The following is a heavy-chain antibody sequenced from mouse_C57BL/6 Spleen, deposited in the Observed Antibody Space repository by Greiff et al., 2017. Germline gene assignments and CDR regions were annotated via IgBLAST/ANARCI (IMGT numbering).Heavy chain of an antibody. CDR1: GFTFSSYG. D-gene: IGHD2-4*01. CDR3: ARHAGYDYTWFAY. Sequence: EVQLVESGGDLVKPGGSLKLSCAASGFTFSSYGMSWVRQTPDQRLEWVATISSGGSYTYYPDSVKGRFTISRDNANNTLYLQMSSLKSEDTAMYYCARHAGYDYTWFAYWGQGTLVTVSA. CDR2: ISSGGSYT. J-gene: IGHJ3*01. V-gene: IGHV5-6*01.